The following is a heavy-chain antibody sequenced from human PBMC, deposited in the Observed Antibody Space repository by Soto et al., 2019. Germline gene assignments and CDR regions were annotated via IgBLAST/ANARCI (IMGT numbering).Heavy chain of an antibody. CDR2: IFHSGST. Sequence: PSETLSLTCAVSGYSISSGYYWGWIRQPPGKGLEWIGSIFHSGSTYSNPSLKSRVTISVDTSKNQFSLKLASVTAADTAVYYCARDPGSGWLGHFDSWGQGTMVTVYS. J-gene: IGHJ4*02. CDR1: GYSISSGYY. V-gene: IGHV4-38-2*02. D-gene: IGHD6-19*01. CDR3: ARDPGSGWLGHFDS.